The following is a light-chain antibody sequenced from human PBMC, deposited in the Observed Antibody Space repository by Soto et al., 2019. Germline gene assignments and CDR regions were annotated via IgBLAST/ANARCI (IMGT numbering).Light chain of an antibody. J-gene: IGLJ1*01. CDR2: EVS. CDR1: SSDVGAYDF. CDR3: SSYTSSSTRV. Sequence: LTQPASVSGSPGQSITISCTGTSSDVGAYDFVSWYQQHPDKAPKLMIYEVSNRPSGVSNRFSGSKSVNTATLTISGLQAEDETDYYCSSYTSSSTRVFGTGTRSPS. V-gene: IGLV2-14*03.